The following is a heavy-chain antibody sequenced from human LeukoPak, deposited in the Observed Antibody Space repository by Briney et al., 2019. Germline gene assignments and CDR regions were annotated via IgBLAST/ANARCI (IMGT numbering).Heavy chain of an antibody. Sequence: SETLSLTCTVSGGSISSSSYYWGWIRQPPGKGLEWIGSIYYSGSTYYNPSLKSRVTISVDTSKNQFSLKLSSVTAADTAVYYCARDKGLGIDAFDIWGQGTMVTVSS. CDR3: ARDKGLGIDAFDI. CDR2: IYYSGST. D-gene: IGHD7-27*01. CDR1: GGSISSSSYY. J-gene: IGHJ3*02. V-gene: IGHV4-39*07.